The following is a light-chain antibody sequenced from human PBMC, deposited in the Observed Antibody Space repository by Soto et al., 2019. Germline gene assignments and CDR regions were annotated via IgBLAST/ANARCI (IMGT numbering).Light chain of an antibody. CDR2: EGS. V-gene: IGLV2-23*01. Sequence: SHPSSVPGSPGQSITISCTGTSSDVGSYNLVSWYQQHPGKAPKLMIYEGSKRPSGVSNRFSGSKYGNTDSLTISGLQAEDEDDYYCCSYAGSSTPNYVFGTGTKVTVL. CDR1: SSDVGSYNL. CDR3: CSYAGSSTPNYV. J-gene: IGLJ1*01.